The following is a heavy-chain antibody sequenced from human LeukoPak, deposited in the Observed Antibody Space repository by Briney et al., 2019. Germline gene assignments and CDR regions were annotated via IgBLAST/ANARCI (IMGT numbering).Heavy chain of an antibody. D-gene: IGHD3-3*01. CDR1: GGSISSGSYY. CDR2: IYTSGST. CDR3: ARHRRVLLEWLEYYYYYMDV. Sequence: SQTLSLTCTVSGGSISSGSYYWSWIRQPAGKGLEWIGRIYTSGSTNYNPSLKSRVTISVDTSKNQFSLKLSSVTAADTAVYYCARHRRVLLEWLEYYYYYMDVWGKGTTVTVSS. J-gene: IGHJ6*03. V-gene: IGHV4-61*02.